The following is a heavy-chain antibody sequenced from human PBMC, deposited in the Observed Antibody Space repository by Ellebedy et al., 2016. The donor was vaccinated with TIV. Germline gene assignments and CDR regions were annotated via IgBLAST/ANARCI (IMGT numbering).Heavy chain of an antibody. CDR2: IYYSGST. CDR1: GGSISSYY. D-gene: IGHD3-10*01. Sequence: MPSETLSLTCTVSGGSISSYYWSWIRQPPGKGLEWIGYIYYSGSTNYNPSLKSRVTISVDKSKNQFSLELSSVTAADTAIYYCATASMEFLDYWGQGTLVTVSS. J-gene: IGHJ4*02. V-gene: IGHV4-59*12. CDR3: ATASMEFLDY.